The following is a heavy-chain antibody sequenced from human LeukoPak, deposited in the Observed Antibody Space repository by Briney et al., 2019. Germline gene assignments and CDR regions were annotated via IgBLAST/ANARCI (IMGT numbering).Heavy chain of an antibody. CDR3: ASGYCSSTSCLHHYYYGMDV. CDR2: ISYDGSNK. Sequence: GGSLRLSCAASGFTFSSYAMHWVRQAPGKGLEWVAVISYDGSNKYYADSVKGRFTISRDNSKNTLYLQMNSLRAEDTAVYYCASGYCSSTSCLHHYYYGMDVWGQGTTVIVSS. CDR1: GFTFSSYA. V-gene: IGHV3-30-3*01. D-gene: IGHD2-2*01. J-gene: IGHJ6*02.